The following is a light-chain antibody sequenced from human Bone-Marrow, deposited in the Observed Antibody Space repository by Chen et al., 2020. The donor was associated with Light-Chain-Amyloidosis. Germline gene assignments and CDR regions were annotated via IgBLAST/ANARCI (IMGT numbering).Light chain of an antibody. CDR3: AAWDDSLRNYL. CDR1: GPNIGGHS. J-gene: IGLJ3*02. V-gene: IGLV1-44*01. CDR2: NKH. Sequence: QSLLTQPPPASGTPGPAVNIACSGSGPNIGGHSVNWYQHLPGTAPQLVIFNKHKRPSGVPDRFSGSRSGTSASLASSGLQADDEGDYYCAAWDDSLRNYLFGGGTKLTVL.